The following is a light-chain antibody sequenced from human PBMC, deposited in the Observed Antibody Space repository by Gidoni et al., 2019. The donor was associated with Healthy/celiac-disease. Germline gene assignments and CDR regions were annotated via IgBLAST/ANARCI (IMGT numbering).Light chain of an antibody. CDR3: SSYTSSSTPCV. J-gene: IGLJ1*01. V-gene: IGLV2-14*01. CDR2: EVS. Sequence: QSALTQPASVSGSPGQSITISCTGTSSDVGGYNYVSLYQQPPGKAPKLMIYEVSNRPSGVSNRFSGSKSGNTASLTISGLQAEDEADYYCSSYTSSSTPCVFGTGTKVTVL. CDR1: SSDVGGYNY.